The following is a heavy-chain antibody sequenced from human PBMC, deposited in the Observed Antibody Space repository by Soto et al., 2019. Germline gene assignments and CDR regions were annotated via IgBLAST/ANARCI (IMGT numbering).Heavy chain of an antibody. CDR1: GYDFTAHD. CDR3: GRGPSPRAPAGGTPYYYAMDV. J-gene: IGHJ6*02. D-gene: IGHD6-13*01. Sequence: ASVKVSCKASGYDFTAHDINWVRQASGQGLEWMGWMNPINGATGSARRFQGRVSMTRNTATGTAYMELTSLRLDDTAVYYCGRGPSPRAPAGGTPYYYAMDVWGQGTTVTVSS. V-gene: IGHV1-8*02. CDR2: MNPINGAT.